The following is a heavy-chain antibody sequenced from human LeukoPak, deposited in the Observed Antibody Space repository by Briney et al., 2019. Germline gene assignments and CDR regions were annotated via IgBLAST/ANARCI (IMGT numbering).Heavy chain of an antibody. V-gene: IGHV5-51*01. CDR1: GYSFTNYW. Sequence: GESLKISCKGSGYSFTNYWIGWVRQMPGKGLEWMGIIYPGDSDTRYSPSFQGQVTISADKSISTAYLQWSSLKASDTAMYYCARFISVTTNALGYWGQGTLVTVSS. CDR3: ARFISVTTNALGY. D-gene: IGHD4-17*01. J-gene: IGHJ4*02. CDR2: IYPGDSDT.